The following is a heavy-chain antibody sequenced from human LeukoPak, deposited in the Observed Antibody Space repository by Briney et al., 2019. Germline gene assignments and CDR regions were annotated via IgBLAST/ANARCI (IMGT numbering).Heavy chain of an antibody. CDR1: GFTFSSYA. CDR3: AGDRKMVVVPAAPPFFDY. J-gene: IGHJ4*02. V-gene: IGHV3-30-3*01. D-gene: IGHD2-2*01. CDR2: ISYDGSNK. Sequence: GGSLRPSCAASGFTFSSYAMHWVRQAPGKGLEWVAVISYDGSNKYYADSVKGRFTISRDNSKNTLYLQMNSLRAEDTAVYYCAGDRKMVVVPAAPPFFDYWGQGTLVTVSS.